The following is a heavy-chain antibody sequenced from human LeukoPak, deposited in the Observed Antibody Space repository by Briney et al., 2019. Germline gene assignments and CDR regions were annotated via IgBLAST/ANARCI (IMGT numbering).Heavy chain of an antibody. Sequence: SETLSLTCAVYGGSFSGYYWSWIRQPPGKGMEWMGEINHGGSTNYNPSLKSRVTVSVDTSKNQFSLKLSSVTAADTAVYYCARGRPYYYGSGSYKYYFDYWGQGTLVTVSS. J-gene: IGHJ4*02. V-gene: IGHV4-34*01. CDR2: INHGGST. CDR1: GGSFSGYY. D-gene: IGHD3-10*01. CDR3: ARGRPYYYGSGSYKYYFDY.